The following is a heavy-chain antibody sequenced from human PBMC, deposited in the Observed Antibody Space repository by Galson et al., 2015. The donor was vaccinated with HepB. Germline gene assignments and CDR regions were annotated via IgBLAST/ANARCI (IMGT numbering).Heavy chain of an antibody. V-gene: IGHV5-10-1*04. D-gene: IGHD3-3*01. J-gene: IGHJ6*02. Sequence: QSGAEVKKPGESLRISCKGSGYSFTSYWMSWVRQMPGKGLEWMGIIDPSDSYIKYSPSFQGQVIISVDKSISTAYLQWSSLKASDSAMYYCARQVSDYYGMDVWGQGTLVTVSS. CDR1: GYSFTSYW. CDR2: IDPSDSYI. CDR3: ARQVSDYYGMDV.